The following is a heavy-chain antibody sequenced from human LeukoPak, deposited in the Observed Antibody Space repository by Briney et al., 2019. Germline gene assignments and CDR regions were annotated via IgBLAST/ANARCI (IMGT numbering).Heavy chain of an antibody. CDR3: ASSDLGYCSGGSCHDY. Sequence: PGGSLRLSCAASGFTFSSYEMNWVRQAPGKGLEWVSYISSSGSTIYYADSVKGRFTISRDNAKNSLYLQMNSLRAEDTAVYYCASSDLGYCSGGSCHDYWGQGTLVTVSS. J-gene: IGHJ4*02. V-gene: IGHV3-48*03. CDR1: GFTFSSYE. CDR2: ISSSGSTI. D-gene: IGHD2-15*01.